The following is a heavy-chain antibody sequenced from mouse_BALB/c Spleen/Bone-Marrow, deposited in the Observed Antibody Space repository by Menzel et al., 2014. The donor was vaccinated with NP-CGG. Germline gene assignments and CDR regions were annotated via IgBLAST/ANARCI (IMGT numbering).Heavy chain of an antibody. Sequence: EVKLVESGGGLVQPGGSLKLSCAASGFDFSRYWMSWVRQAPGKGLEWIGEINPNSRTINYTPSLKDKFIISRDNAKNTLYLQMGKVRSEDTALYYCALLGYYGYFDGWGAGTTVTVSS. J-gene: IGHJ1*01. CDR1: GFDFSRYW. CDR3: ALLGYYGYFDG. V-gene: IGHV4-1*02. D-gene: IGHD2-2*01. CDR2: INPNSRTI.